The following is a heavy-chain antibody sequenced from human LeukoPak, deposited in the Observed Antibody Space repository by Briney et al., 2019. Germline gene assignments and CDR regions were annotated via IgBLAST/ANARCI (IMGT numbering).Heavy chain of an antibody. V-gene: IGHV3-30*04. CDR3: EREWFGESN. CDR1: GFTFSSSN. J-gene: IGHJ4*02. CDR2: IAYDGSKT. Sequence: GGSLRLSCAPSGFTFSSSNMHWVRQSPAKGLEWLALIAYDGSKTYYAESVKGRFTISRDNSKNMLFLQMDSLSAEDTAMYYCEREWFGESNWGQGTPVTVSS. D-gene: IGHD3-10*01.